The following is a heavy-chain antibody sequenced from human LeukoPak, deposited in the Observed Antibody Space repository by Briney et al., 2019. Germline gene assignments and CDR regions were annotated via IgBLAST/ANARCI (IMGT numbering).Heavy chain of an antibody. CDR2: IYYSGST. J-gene: IGHJ3*02. Sequence: PSETLSLTCTVSGGSISSSSYYWGWIRQPPGKGLEGIGSIYYSGSTYYNPSLKSRITISVYTSKNQFSLKLSSVTAADTAVYYCARPDPYSSSWEGAFDIWGQGTMVTVSS. CDR1: GGSISSSSYY. CDR3: ARPDPYSSSWEGAFDI. V-gene: IGHV4-39*01. D-gene: IGHD6-13*01.